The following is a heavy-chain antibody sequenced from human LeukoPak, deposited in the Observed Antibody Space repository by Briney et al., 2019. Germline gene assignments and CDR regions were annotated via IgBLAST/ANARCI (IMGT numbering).Heavy chain of an antibody. Sequence: PGGSLRLSCAASGFTFSRYGMHWVRQAPGKGLEWVAVILFDGSNKYYADSVKGRFTISRDNSKNTLYLQMNSLRAEDTAVYYCAKVGDGDYYLAYWGQGTLVTVSS. CDR1: GFTFSRYG. J-gene: IGHJ4*02. CDR3: AKVGDGDYYLAY. D-gene: IGHD4-17*01. V-gene: IGHV3-33*06. CDR2: ILFDGSNK.